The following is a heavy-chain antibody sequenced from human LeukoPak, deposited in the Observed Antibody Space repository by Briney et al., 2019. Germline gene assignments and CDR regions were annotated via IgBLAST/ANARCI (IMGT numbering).Heavy chain of an antibody. V-gene: IGHV3-23*01. Sequence: GGSLRLSCAASGFTFSSYGMSWVRQAPGKGLEWVSAISGSGGSTYYADSVKGRFTISRDNSKNTLYLQMGSLRAEDMAVYYCASGRGAAGRFDYWGQGTLVTVSS. J-gene: IGHJ4*02. CDR3: ASGRGAAGRFDY. D-gene: IGHD6-13*01. CDR1: GFTFSSYG. CDR2: ISGSGGST.